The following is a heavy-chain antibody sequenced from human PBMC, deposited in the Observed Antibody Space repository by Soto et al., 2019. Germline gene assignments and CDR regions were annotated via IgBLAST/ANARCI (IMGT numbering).Heavy chain of an antibody. D-gene: IGHD3-3*01. CDR3: AHIVLRTVFGLVTTTAIYFDF. V-gene: IGHV2-5*02. J-gene: IGHJ4*02. Sequence: QITLNESGPTQVKPRQTLTLTCTFSGFSLTTSGVGVGWIRQSPGKAPEWLALIYWDDDKRYSPSLKSRLTITTDTSKNQVVLTMADLDPADTATYYCAHIVLRTVFGLVTTTAIYFDFWGQGTPVAVSS. CDR2: IYWDDDK. CDR1: GFSLTTSGVG.